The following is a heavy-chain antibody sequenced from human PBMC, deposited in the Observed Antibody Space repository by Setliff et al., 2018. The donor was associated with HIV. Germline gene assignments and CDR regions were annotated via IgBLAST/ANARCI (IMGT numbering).Heavy chain of an antibody. D-gene: IGHD3-9*01. V-gene: IGHV4-39*01. Sequence: SETLSLTCTVSGGSINRSNYYWGWIRQPPGKGLEWIGTISYTGSNYYDPSLKSRVTISLDTSKNQFFLKLSSVTAPDTAIYYCARQTWEYYDTLTGYYRSPKNFDSWGQGTLVTVSS. CDR1: GGSINRSNYY. CDR3: ARQTWEYYDTLTGYYRSPKNFDS. CDR2: ISYTGSN. J-gene: IGHJ4*02.